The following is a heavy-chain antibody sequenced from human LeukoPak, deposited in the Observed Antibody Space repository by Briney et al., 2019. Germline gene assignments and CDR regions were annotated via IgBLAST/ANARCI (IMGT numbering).Heavy chain of an antibody. V-gene: IGHV4-59*10. D-gene: IGHD6-6*01. Sequence: SETLSLTCAVSGDSLTDYYWSWIRQPPGKGLEWIGRIYTSGSTNYNPSLKSRVTMSVDTSKNQFSLKLSSVTAADTAVYYCARSTAARLFDYWGQGTLVTVSS. CDR1: GDSLTDYY. J-gene: IGHJ4*02. CDR2: IYTSGST. CDR3: ARSTAARLFDY.